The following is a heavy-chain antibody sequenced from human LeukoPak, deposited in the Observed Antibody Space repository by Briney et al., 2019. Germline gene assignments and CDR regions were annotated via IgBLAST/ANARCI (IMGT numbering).Heavy chain of an antibody. V-gene: IGHV3-23*01. CDR2: ISGSGGGT. CDR1: GFTFSTYA. Sequence: GGSLRLSCAASGFTFSTYAMSWVRQAPGKGLEWVSLISGSGGGTYYAHSVKGRFTISRDNSKNTLYLQTDSLRTEDTAVYYCAKERATTTTFDYRGQGTLITVSS. D-gene: IGHD1-26*01. CDR3: AKERATTTTFDY. J-gene: IGHJ4*02.